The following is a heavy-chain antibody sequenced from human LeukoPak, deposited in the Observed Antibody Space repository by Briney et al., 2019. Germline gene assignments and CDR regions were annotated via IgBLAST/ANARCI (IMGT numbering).Heavy chain of an antibody. CDR2: MYTSGST. Sequence: TSETLSLTCTVSGGSISSYYWSWIRQPAGKGLEWIGRMYTSGSTEYNPSLNSRVTISVDTSKNQFSLKLSSVTAADTAVYYCTRSRERYCTSGSCYIDLQARWGQGTLVTVSS. J-gene: IGHJ4*02. CDR3: TRSRERYCTSGSCYIDLQAR. CDR1: GGSISSYY. D-gene: IGHD2-2*02. V-gene: IGHV4-4*07.